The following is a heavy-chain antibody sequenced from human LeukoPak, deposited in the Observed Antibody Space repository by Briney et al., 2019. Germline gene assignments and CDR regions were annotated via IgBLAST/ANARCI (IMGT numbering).Heavy chain of an antibody. V-gene: IGHV4-30-2*01. J-gene: IGHJ4*02. CDR3: AGGDYFDY. CDR1: GGSISSGGYY. Sequence: SETLSLTCTVSGGSISSGGYYWSWIRQHPGKGLEWIGYIYHSGSTYYNPSLKSRVTISVDRSKNQFSLKLSSVTAADTAVYYCAGGDYFDYWGQGTLVTVSS. D-gene: IGHD2-21*01. CDR2: IYHSGST.